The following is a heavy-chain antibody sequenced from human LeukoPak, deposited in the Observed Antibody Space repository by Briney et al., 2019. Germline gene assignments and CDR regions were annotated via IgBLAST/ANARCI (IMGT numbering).Heavy chain of an antibody. Sequence: PGGSLRLSCAASGFTFSSYDMHWVRQATGKGLEWVSAIGTAGDTYYPGSVKGRFTISRENAKNSLYLQMNNLRAGDTAVYYCARITPGYYYTDVWGKGTTVTVSS. V-gene: IGHV3-13*01. CDR3: ARITPGYYYTDV. J-gene: IGHJ6*03. CDR1: GFTFSSYD. CDR2: IGTAGDT. D-gene: IGHD3-10*01.